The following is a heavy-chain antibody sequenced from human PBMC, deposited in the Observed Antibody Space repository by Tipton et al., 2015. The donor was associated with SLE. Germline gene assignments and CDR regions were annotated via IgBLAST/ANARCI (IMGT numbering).Heavy chain of an antibody. D-gene: IGHD3-22*01. CDR1: SGSISSSDW. Sequence: TLSLTCAVSSGSISSSDWWSWVRQPPGKGLEWIGEIYRSGSATYNPSLKSRVTISIDKSKDQFSLNLASVTPADPAVYYCARNGFYSLDYWGQGPLVNVSS. CDR3: ARNGFYSLDY. V-gene: IGHV4-4*02. J-gene: IGHJ4*02. CDR2: IYRSGSA.